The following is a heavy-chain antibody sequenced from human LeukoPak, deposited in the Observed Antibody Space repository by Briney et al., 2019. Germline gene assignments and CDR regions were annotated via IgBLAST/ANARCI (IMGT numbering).Heavy chain of an antibody. CDR1: GFNFNDAA. Sequence: GGSVRLSCAASGFNFNDAAMTWVRQAPGKGLEWVSLIASSGRNTYYTDSVRGRFTISRDNSKKTLSLQMNSLRVEDTAIYYCAKDIQLSAWGLGTMVTVSS. CDR3: AKDIQLSA. V-gene: IGHV3-23*01. J-gene: IGHJ3*01. D-gene: IGHD5-24*01. CDR2: IASSGRNT.